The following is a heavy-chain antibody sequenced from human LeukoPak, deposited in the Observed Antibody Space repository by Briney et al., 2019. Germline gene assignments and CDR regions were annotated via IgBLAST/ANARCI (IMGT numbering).Heavy chain of an antibody. Sequence: SQTLSLTCTVSGGSISSGGYYWSWIRQHPGKGLEWIGYIYYSGSTYCNPSLKSRVTISVDTSKNQFFLKLSSVTAADTAVYYCARVIDYVWGSYRRPHPSYYFDYWGQGTLVTVSS. CDR3: ARVIDYVWGSYRRPHPSYYFDY. V-gene: IGHV4-31*03. CDR1: GGSISSGGYY. D-gene: IGHD3-16*02. CDR2: IYYSGST. J-gene: IGHJ4*02.